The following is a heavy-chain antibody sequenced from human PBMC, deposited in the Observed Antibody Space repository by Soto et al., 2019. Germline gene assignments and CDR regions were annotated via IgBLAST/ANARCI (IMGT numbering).Heavy chain of an antibody. CDR2: INPNSGGT. CDR3: ARGGYDFWSGYSAYYMDV. J-gene: IGHJ6*03. D-gene: IGHD3-3*01. Sequence: ASVKVSCKASGYTFPGYYMHWVRQAPGQGLEWMGWINPNSGGTNYAQKFQGWVTMTRDTSISTAYMELSRLRSDDTAVYYCARGGYDFWSGYSAYYMDVWGKGTTVTVSS. V-gene: IGHV1-2*04. CDR1: GYTFPGYY.